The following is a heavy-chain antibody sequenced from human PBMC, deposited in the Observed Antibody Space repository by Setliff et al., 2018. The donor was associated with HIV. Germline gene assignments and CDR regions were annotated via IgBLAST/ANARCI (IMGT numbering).Heavy chain of an antibody. D-gene: IGHD2-21*02. CDR1: GYTFTSYD. Sequence: GASVKVSCKASGYTFTSYDINWVRQATGQGLEWMGWMNPNSGNTGYAQKFQGRVTMTRDTSTSTVYMELSSLRSEDTAVYYCARGGYGGNSETFDYWGQGTLVTVS. CDR2: MNPNSGNT. V-gene: IGHV1-8*02. CDR3: ARGGYGGNSETFDY. J-gene: IGHJ4*02.